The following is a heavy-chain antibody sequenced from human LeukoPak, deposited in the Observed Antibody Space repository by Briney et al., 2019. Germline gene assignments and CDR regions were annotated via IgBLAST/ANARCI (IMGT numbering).Heavy chain of an antibody. J-gene: IGHJ6*03. Sequence: SETLSLTCTVSGGSIRSYYWSWIRQPPEKGLEWIGCIYYSGYTNYKSSLKSRVTISVDTSKNQFSLKLSSVTAADTAVYYCARTTMVRGTYYMYVWGKGTTVTVSS. D-gene: IGHD3-10*01. CDR3: ARTTMVRGTYYMYV. CDR2: IYYSGYT. V-gene: IGHV4-59*01. CDR1: GGSIRSYY.